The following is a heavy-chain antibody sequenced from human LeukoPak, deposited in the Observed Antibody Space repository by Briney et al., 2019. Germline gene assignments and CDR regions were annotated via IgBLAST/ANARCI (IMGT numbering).Heavy chain of an antibody. D-gene: IGHD1-26*01. CDR3: ARDEKIVGASGQDY. J-gene: IGHJ4*02. V-gene: IGHV3-74*01. CDR1: GFTFWSYW. Sequence: GGSLRLSCAASGFTFWSYWMHWVRQAPGKGLLWVSRINTDGGDTIYADSVKGRFTISRDNAKNTLFLQMNSLRAEDTAVYYCARDEKIVGASGQDYWGQGTLVTVSS. CDR2: INTDGGDT.